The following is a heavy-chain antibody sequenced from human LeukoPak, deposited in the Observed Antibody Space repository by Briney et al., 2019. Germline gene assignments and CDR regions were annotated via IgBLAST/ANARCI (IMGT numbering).Heavy chain of an antibody. CDR3: AKDILSGFYETFDY. D-gene: IGHD6-19*01. CDR2: ISGDGGRT. J-gene: IGHJ4*02. V-gene: IGHV3-43*02. CDR1: GFTFDDYA. Sequence: GGSLRLSCVVSGFTFDDYAMHWVRQGLGKGLEWVSLISGDGGRTYYADSVKGRFTISRDNSKNSLYLEMNSLRTEDTALYYCAKDILSGFYETFDYWGQGTLVTVSS.